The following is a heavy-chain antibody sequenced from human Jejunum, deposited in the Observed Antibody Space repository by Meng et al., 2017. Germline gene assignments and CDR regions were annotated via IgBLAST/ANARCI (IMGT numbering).Heavy chain of an antibody. CDR3: VREQGWASDFYGMDV. V-gene: IGHV3-7*01. CDR2: IKEDGSDK. J-gene: IGHJ6*02. D-gene: IGHD2/OR15-2a*01. Sequence: GESLKISCAASGFTFSHYFMTWVRQAPGKGLEWVATIKEDGSDKYYVDSVKGRFTMSRDNAKNSLYLQMNSLRDEDTAVYHCVREQGWASDFYGMDVWGQGTTVTGSS. CDR1: GFTFSHYF.